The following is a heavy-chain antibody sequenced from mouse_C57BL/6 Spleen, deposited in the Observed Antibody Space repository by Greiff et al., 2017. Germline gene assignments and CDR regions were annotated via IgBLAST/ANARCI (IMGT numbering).Heavy chain of an antibody. D-gene: IGHD1-1*01. CDR3: ATGGKVATPFAY. V-gene: IGHV1-64*01. J-gene: IGHJ3*01. Sequence: QVQLQQPGAELVKPGASVKLSCKASGYTFTSYWMHWVKQRTGQGLEWIGMIHPNSGSTNYNEQLKSKATLTVDKSSSTAYMQRSSLTSEYSAVYYCATGGKVATPFAYWGQGTLVTVAA. CDR1: GYTFTSYW. CDR2: IHPNSGST.